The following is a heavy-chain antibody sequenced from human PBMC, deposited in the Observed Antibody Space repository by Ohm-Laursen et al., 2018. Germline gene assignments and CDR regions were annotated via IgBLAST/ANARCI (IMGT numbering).Heavy chain of an antibody. Sequence: GTLSLTCTASGGSISSTSYYWGWIRQPPGKGLEWIGSIYYTGSTYFNPSLQSRVTISVDTSKNQFSLNLSSVTAADTAMYYCARKTDWNHYYFDYWGQGTLVTVSS. J-gene: IGHJ4*02. CDR3: ARKTDWNHYYFDY. CDR2: IYYTGST. CDR1: GGSISSTSYY. D-gene: IGHD1-1*01. V-gene: IGHV4-39*01.